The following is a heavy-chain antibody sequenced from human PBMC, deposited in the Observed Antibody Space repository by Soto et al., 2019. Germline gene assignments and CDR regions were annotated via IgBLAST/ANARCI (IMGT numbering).Heavy chain of an antibody. V-gene: IGHV5-51*01. D-gene: IGHD6-13*01. J-gene: IGHJ6*02. CDR1: GYSFTRYW. CDR3: IAAAGTSPYYYYGMDV. CDR2: IYPGDSDT. Sequence: PGESLKISCKGSGYSFTRYWIGWVRQMPGKGLEWMGIIYPGDSDTRYSPSFQGQVTISADKSISTAYLQWSSLKASDTAMYYCIAAAGTSPYYYYGMDVCGQGTTVTVSS.